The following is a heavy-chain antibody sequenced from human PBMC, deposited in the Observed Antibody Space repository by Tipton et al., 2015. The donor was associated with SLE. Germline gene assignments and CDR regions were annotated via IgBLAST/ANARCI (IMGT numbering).Heavy chain of an antibody. V-gene: IGHV6-1*01. CDR3: ARRAHGNTVSLFEY. Sequence: GLVKPSQTLSLTCAISGDSVSANSAAWNWIRQSPSSGFEWLGRTYYRSMWYSDYAVSVKSRMTINPDTSKNQFSLLLSSVTPEDTAVYYCARRAHGNTVSLFEYWGQETLVTVSS. CDR2: TYYRSMWYS. CDR1: GDSVSANSAA. J-gene: IGHJ4*02. D-gene: IGHD3-16*01.